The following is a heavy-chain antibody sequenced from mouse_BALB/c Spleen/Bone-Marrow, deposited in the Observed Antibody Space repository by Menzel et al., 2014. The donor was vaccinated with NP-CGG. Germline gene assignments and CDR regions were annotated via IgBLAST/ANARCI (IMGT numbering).Heavy chain of an antibody. J-gene: IGHJ4*01. Sequence: VQLQQSGAELVKPGASVKLSCTASGFNIKDTYMHWVKQRPEQGLEWIGRIDPANGNTKYDPKFQGKATVTADTSSNTAYLQLSSLTSEDTAVYYCARWEYYAMDYWGQGTSVTASS. V-gene: IGHV14-3*02. D-gene: IGHD4-1*01. CDR2: IDPANGNT. CDR3: ARWEYYAMDY. CDR1: GFNIKDTY.